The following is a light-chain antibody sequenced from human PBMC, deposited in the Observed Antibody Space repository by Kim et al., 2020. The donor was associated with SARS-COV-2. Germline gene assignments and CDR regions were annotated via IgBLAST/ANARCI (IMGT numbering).Light chain of an antibody. CDR1: SLRSFY. J-gene: IGLJ3*02. CDR2: GKN. CDR3: NSRDSSGNNWV. V-gene: IGLV3-19*01. Sequence: SSELTQDPAVSVALGQTVRITCQGDSLRSFYASWYQQKPGQAPVLVIYGKNNRPSGIPDRFSGSTSGNTASLTITGAQAEDEADYSCNSRDSSGNNWVFG.